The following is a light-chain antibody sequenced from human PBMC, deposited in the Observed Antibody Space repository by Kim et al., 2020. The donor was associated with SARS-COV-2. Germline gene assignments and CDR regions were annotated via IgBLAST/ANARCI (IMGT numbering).Light chain of an antibody. CDR2: RNN. CDR1: SSTY. CDR3: AAWDDSLGAWV. V-gene: IGLV1-47*01. J-gene: IGLJ3*02. Sequence: SGAPGQRVTISCSDSSSTYVYWFQQLPQTAPKLLIHRNNQRPSGVPDRFSGSKSGTSASLAITGLRSEDEADYYCAAWDDSLGAWVFAGGTQLTVL.